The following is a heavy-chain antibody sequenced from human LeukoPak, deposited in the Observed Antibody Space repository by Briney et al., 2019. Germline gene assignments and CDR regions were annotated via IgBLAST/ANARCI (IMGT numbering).Heavy chain of an antibody. D-gene: IGHD5-12*01. CDR3: AKRGGGYDFYYYMDV. J-gene: IGHJ6*03. V-gene: IGHV3-30*02. CDR2: IRYDGSNK. CDR1: GFTFSSYG. Sequence: HPGGSLRLSCAASGFTFSSYGMHWVRQAPGRGLEWVAFIRYDGSNKYYADSVKGRFTISRDNSKNTLYLQMNSLIAEDTAVYYCAKRGGGYDFYYYMDVRGKGTTVTISS.